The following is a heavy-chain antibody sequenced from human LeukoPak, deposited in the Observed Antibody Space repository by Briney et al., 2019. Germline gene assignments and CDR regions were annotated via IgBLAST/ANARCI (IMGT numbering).Heavy chain of an antibody. CDR1: GYTFTSYG. D-gene: IGHD3-10*01. CDR2: ISAYNGNT. Sequence: ASVKVSCKASGYTFTSYGISWVRQAPGQGLEWMGWISAYNGNTNYAQKLQGRVTMTTDTSTSTAYMELRSLRSDDTAGYYCARAYYGQPESYFDYWGQGTLVTVSS. J-gene: IGHJ4*02. CDR3: ARAYYGQPESYFDY. V-gene: IGHV1-18*01.